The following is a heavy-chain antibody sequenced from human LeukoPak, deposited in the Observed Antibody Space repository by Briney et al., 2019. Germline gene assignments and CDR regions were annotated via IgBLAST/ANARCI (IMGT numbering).Heavy chain of an antibody. J-gene: IGHJ5*02. CDR2: ISGSGENT. V-gene: IGHV3-23*01. CDR1: GFTFSSYA. CDR3: GKDRSSTYWFDP. D-gene: IGHD2-2*01. Sequence: GGSLRLSCAASGFTFSSYAMSWVRQAPGKGLEWVSAISGSGENTYYADSVKGRFTISRDNSNNTLYLQMNSLRAEDTAFYYCGKDRSSTYWFDPWGQGTLVIVSS.